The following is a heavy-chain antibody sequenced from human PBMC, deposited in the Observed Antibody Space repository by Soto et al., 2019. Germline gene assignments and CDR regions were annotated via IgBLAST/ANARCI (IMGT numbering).Heavy chain of an antibody. V-gene: IGHV4-59*02. Sequence: PSETLSLTCTVSGGPVTTYYWSWIRQPPGKGLEWIAYIYNTGTSSYNPSLKDRVTISIDTSKNQFSLKLTSLTAADTAVYYCARDVSIGLDPWGQGTLVTVSS. CDR2: IYNTGTS. CDR1: GGPVTTYY. J-gene: IGHJ5*02. D-gene: IGHD2-21*01. CDR3: ARDVSIGLDP.